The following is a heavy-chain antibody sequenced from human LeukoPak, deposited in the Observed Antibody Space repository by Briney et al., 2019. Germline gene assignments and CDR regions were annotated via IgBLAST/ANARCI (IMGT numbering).Heavy chain of an antibody. CDR2: INHSGST. CDR3: APRIWWLRTPQLGWFDP. CDR1: GGSFSGYY. V-gene: IGHV4-34*01. D-gene: IGHD5-12*01. J-gene: IGHJ5*02. Sequence: SETLSLTCAVYGGSFSGYYWSWIRQPPGKGLEWIGEINHSGSTNYNPSLKSRVTISVDTSKNQFSLKLSSVTAADTAVYYRAPRIWWLRTPQLGWFDPWGQGTLVTVSS.